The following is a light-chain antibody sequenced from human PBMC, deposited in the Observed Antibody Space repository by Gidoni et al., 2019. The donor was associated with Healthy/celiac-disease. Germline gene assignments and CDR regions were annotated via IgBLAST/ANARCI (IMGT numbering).Light chain of an antibody. J-gene: IGKJ1*01. CDR1: QSISSW. CDR2: KAS. CDR3: QQYNSYRT. V-gene: IGKV1-5*03. Sequence: DIQMTPSPSTLSASVGDRVTITCRASQSISSWLAWYQQKPGKAPKLLIYKASSLESWVPSRFSGSGSGTEFTLTISSLQPDDFATYYCQQYNSYRTFGQGTKVEIK.